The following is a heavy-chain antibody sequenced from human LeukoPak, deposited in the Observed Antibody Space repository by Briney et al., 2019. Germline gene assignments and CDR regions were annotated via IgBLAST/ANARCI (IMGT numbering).Heavy chain of an antibody. Sequence: GGSLRLSCAASGFTFSSYGMSWVRQAPGKGLEWVSAISGSGGSTYYADSVKGRFTISRDNSKNTLYLQMNSLRAEDTAVYYCAKDFQNRLLWFGELSGYFDYWGQGTLVTVSS. CDR3: AKDFQNRLLWFGELSGYFDY. V-gene: IGHV3-23*01. D-gene: IGHD3-10*01. CDR1: GFTFSSYG. CDR2: ISGSGGST. J-gene: IGHJ4*02.